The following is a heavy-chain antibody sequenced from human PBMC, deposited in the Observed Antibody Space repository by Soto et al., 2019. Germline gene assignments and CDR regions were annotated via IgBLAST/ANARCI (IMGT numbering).Heavy chain of an antibody. D-gene: IGHD6-6*01. CDR3: ARAAPAYSSSRGAFDY. CDR1: GGSFSGYY. Sequence: SETLSLTCAVYGGSFSGYYWSWIRQPPGKGLEWIGEINHSGSTNYNPSLKSRVTISVDTSKNQFSLKLSSVTAADTAVYYCARAAPAYSSSRGAFDYWGQGTLVTVSS. V-gene: IGHV4-34*01. CDR2: INHSGST. J-gene: IGHJ4*02.